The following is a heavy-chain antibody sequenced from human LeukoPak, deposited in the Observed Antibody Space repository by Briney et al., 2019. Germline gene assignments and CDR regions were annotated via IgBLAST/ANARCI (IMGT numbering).Heavy chain of an antibody. V-gene: IGHV1-18*01. Sequence: ASVKVSCKASGYTFTSYGISWVRQAPGQGLEWMGWISAYNGNTNYAQKLQGRVTMTTDTSTSTAYMELRSLRSDDTAVYYCARRPYDILTGCATYFDYWGQGTLVTVSS. CDR1: GYTFTSYG. CDR2: ISAYNGNT. D-gene: IGHD3-9*01. J-gene: IGHJ4*02. CDR3: ARRPYDILTGCATYFDY.